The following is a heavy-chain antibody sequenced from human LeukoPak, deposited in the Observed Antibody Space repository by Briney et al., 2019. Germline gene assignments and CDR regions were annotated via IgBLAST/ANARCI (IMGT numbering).Heavy chain of an antibody. CDR2: ISGSGGST. D-gene: IGHD3-10*01. CDR1: GFTFSSYA. Sequence: SGGSLRLSCAASGFTFSSYAMSWVRQARGKGLEGVSAISGSGGSTYYADSVKGRFTISRDNSKNTLYLQMNSLRAEDTAVYYCAKVRRSDDAFDIWGQGTMVTVSS. CDR3: AKVRRSDDAFDI. V-gene: IGHV3-23*01. J-gene: IGHJ3*02.